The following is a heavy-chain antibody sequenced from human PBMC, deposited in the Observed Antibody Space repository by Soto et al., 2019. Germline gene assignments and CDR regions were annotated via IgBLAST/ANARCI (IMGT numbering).Heavy chain of an antibody. Sequence: GESLKISCAASGFTFSNAWMSWGRQAPGKGLEWVGRIKSKTDGGTTDYAAPVKGRFTISRDDSKNTLYLQMNSLKTEDTAVYYCTTDRRYSSSCHYWGQGTLVTVSS. CDR3: TTDRRYSSSCHY. J-gene: IGHJ4*02. D-gene: IGHD6-13*01. V-gene: IGHV3-15*01. CDR2: IKSKTDGGTT. CDR1: GFTFSNAW.